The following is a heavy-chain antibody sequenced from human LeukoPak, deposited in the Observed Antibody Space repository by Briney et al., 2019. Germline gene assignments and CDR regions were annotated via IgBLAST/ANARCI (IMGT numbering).Heavy chain of an antibody. CDR2: ISSSSSYI. V-gene: IGHV3-21*01. CDR1: GFTFSNYN. D-gene: IGHD6-13*01. Sequence: PGGSLRLSCAASGFTFSNYNMNWVRQAPGKGLEWVSSISSSSSYIYYADSVKGRFTISRDNAKNLLYLQMDSLRAEDTAVYYCARDRATGYSSSWNNYYYYYYMDVWGKGTTVTVSS. J-gene: IGHJ6*03. CDR3: ARDRATGYSSSWNNYYYYYYMDV.